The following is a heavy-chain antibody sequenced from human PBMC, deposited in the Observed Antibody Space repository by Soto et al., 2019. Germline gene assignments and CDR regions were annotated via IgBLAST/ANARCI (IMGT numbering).Heavy chain of an antibody. Sequence: GGSLRLSCAASGFTFSSYAMHWVRQAPGKGLEWVAVISYDGSNKYYADSVKGRFTISRDNSKNTLYLQMNSLRAEDTAVYYCARGGSSSWYRWFDPWGQGTLVTVS. D-gene: IGHD6-13*01. CDR2: ISYDGSNK. CDR3: ARGGSSSWYRWFDP. CDR1: GFTFSSYA. J-gene: IGHJ5*02. V-gene: IGHV3-30-3*01.